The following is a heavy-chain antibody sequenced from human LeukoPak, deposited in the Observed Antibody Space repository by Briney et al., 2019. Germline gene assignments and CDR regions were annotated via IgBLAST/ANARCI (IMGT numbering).Heavy chain of an antibody. J-gene: IGHJ3*02. Sequence: PSETLSLTCTVSGGSISSGSYYWSWIRQPAGKGLEWIGRIYTSGSTNYNPSLKSRVTISVDTSKNQFSLKLSSVTAADTAVYYCARDLWQWLVRGRDDAFDIWGQGTMVTVSS. CDR3: ARDLWQWLVRGRDDAFDI. CDR1: GGSISSGSYY. V-gene: IGHV4-61*02. CDR2: IYTSGST. D-gene: IGHD6-19*01.